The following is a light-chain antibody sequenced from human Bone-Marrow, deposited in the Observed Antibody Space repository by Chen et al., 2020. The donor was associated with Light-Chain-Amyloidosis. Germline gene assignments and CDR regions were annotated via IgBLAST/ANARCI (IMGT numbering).Light chain of an antibody. CDR2: RNN. J-gene: IGLJ2*01. V-gene: IGLV1-47*01. CDR3: SAWDDSLSAVV. Sequence: QSVLTQPPSASGTPGQRVPISCSGTSSNIGSNYIYWYQQFPGTAPKLLIYRNNQRPSGVTDRFSGSKSGTSASLAISGLLPEDEADYYCSAWDDSLSAVVFGGGTKLTVL. CDR1: SSNIGSNY.